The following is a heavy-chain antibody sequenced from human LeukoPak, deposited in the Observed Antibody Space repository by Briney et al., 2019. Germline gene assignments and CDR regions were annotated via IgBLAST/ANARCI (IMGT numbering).Heavy chain of an antibody. CDR1: GYTFTSYG. CDR2: ISAYNGNT. CDR3: ATPDYYDGSGYYDLDY. J-gene: IGHJ4*02. D-gene: IGHD3-22*01. V-gene: IGHV1-18*01. Sequence: ASVKVSCKASGYTFTSYGISWVRQAPGQGLEWMGWISAYNGNTNYAQKLQGRVTMTTDTSTSTAYMELRSLRSEDTAVYYCATPDYYDGSGYYDLDYWGQGTLVTVSS.